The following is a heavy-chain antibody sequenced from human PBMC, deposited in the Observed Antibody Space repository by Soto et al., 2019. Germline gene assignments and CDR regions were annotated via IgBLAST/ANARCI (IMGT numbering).Heavy chain of an antibody. V-gene: IGHV4-39*01. D-gene: IGHD2-15*01. CDR3: ARLRSRYCSGGSCYPTGYFDY. CDR1: GGSISSSSYY. Sequence: SETLSLTCTVSGGSISSSSYYWGWIRQPPGKGLEWIGSIYYSGSTYYNPSLKSRVTMSVDTSKNQFSLKLSSVTAADTAVYYCARLRSRYCSGGSCYPTGYFDYWDQGTLVTVSS. CDR2: IYYSGST. J-gene: IGHJ4*02.